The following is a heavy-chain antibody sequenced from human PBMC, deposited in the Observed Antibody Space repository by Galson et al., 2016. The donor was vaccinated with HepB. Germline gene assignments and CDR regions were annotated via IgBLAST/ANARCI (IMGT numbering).Heavy chain of an antibody. CDR3: AKGGTPDDQTVNYAMDV. CDR1: GITFGNFI. V-gene: IGHV3-23*01. D-gene: IGHD2-15*01. J-gene: IGHJ6*02. Sequence: SLRLSCASSGITFGNFIMSWVRQAPGKGLEWVSVISGTSASIFYGDSVKGRFTISRDNSKNTLYLQMNRLRAEDTAVYYCAKGGTPDDQTVNYAMDVWGQGATVTVSS. CDR2: ISGTSASI.